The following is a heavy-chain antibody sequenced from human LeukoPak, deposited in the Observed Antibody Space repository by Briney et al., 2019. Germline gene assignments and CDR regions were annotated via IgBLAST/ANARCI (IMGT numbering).Heavy chain of an antibody. D-gene: IGHD5-18*01. V-gene: IGHV4-34*01. CDR1: GGSFSGYY. CDR2: INHSGST. CDR3: ARGEGSGYSYGYYFDY. Sequence: SETLSLTCAVYGGSFSGYYWSWIRQPPGKGLEWIGEINHSGSTNYNPSLKSRVTISVDTSKNQFSLKLSSVTAADTAVYYCARGEGSGYSYGYYFDYWGKGTLVTVSS. J-gene: IGHJ4*02.